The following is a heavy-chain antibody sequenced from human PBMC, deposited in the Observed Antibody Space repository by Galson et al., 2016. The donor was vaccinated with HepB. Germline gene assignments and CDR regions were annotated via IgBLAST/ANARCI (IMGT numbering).Heavy chain of an antibody. CDR2: ITWDGYST. CDR1: GFAFEDYG. J-gene: IGHJ4*02. Sequence: SLRLSCAASGFAFEDYGMHWVRQAPGKGLEWVSFITWDGYSTFYADSVKGRFTISRDNSKASLYLQINSLRVEDTAFYYRAKDSGSAWYIDFWGQGTLVTVSS. CDR3: AKDSGSAWYIDF. D-gene: IGHD6-19*01. V-gene: IGHV3-43D*03.